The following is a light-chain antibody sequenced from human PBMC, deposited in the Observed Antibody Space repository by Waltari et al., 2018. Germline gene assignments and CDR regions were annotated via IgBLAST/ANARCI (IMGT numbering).Light chain of an antibody. Sequence: DIVMTQSPDSLAVSLGERATLNCKSSQSVLYHSNDKNYLAWYQQTPGQPPKLLISWASTRECGVPDRFSGSGSGTDFTLTISRLQAEDVAVYYCQQYYRSRTFGQGTKVEI. CDR3: QQYYRSRT. CDR2: WAS. CDR1: QSVLYHSNDKNY. V-gene: IGKV4-1*01. J-gene: IGKJ1*01.